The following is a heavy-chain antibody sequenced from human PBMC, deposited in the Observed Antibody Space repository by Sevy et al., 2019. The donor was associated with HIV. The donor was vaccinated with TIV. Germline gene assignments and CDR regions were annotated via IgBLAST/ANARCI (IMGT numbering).Heavy chain of an antibody. J-gene: IGHJ4*02. CDR3: VREGVGGYSYSLDC. CDR2: MKEDGSDK. V-gene: IGHV3-7*01. D-gene: IGHD5-18*01. CDR1: GFTFSVYW. Sequence: GSLRLSCAASGFTFSVYWMSWVRQAPGKGLEWVATMKEDGSDKDYVDSVKGRFTISRDNAKNSLYLQMNSLRAEDTAVYYCVREGVGGYSYSLDCWGQGTLVTVS.